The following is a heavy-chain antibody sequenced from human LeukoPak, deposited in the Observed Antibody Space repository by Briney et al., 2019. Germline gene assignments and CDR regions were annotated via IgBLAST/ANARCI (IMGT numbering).Heavy chain of an antibody. CDR3: ARGGRYSYASFDY. J-gene: IGHJ4*02. CDR2: INSDGSST. D-gene: IGHD5-18*01. V-gene: IGHV3-74*01. CDR1: GFTFSSYW. Sequence: GGSPRLSCAASGFTFSSYWMHWVRQAPGKGLVWVSRINSDGSSTSYADSVKGRFTISRDNAKNTLYLQMNSLRAEDTAVYYCARGGRYSYASFDYWGQGTLVTVSS.